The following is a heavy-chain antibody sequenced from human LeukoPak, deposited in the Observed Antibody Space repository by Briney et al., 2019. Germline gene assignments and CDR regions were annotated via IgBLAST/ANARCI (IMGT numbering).Heavy chain of an antibody. J-gene: IGHJ4*02. V-gene: IGHV4-59*12. CDR3: ATGGDAYKTGY. D-gene: IGHD5-24*01. CDR2: LHPSGST. CDR1: GDSISPYY. Sequence: SETLSLTCIVSGDSISPYYLTWIRQPPGKGLEWIGHLHPSGSTSYNPSLKSRVTISADTSKNQFSLSLTSVNAADTAVYYCATGGDAYKTGYWGQGTLVSVSS.